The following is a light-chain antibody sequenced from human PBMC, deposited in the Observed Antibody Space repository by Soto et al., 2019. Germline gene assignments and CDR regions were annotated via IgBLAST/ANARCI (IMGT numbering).Light chain of an antibody. J-gene: IGLJ3*02. CDR2: RNN. CDR1: SSNIGSNT. V-gene: IGLV1-44*01. CDR3: AAWDDSLNGPDGV. Sequence: QSVLTQPPSASGTPGQRVTISCSGSSSNIGSNTVNWYQQLPGAAPKFLIYRNNQRPSGVPDRFSGSKSGTSASLAISGLQSEDEADYYCAAWDDSLNGPDGVFGGGTKLTVL.